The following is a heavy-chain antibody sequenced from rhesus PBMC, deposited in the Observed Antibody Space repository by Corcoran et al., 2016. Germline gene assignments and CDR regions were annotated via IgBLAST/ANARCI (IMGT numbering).Heavy chain of an antibody. D-gene: IGHD6-25*01. Sequence: QVQLQESAPGLGQASETLSLTCSASGGSTRASHYWNWICQPPGKGLEWIGDIYGNSASTYYNPSLKSRVTISTDTSKNQFSLKLSSVTAADTAVYYCARRGGSWNNDYWGQGVLVTVSS. CDR2: IYGNSAST. J-gene: IGHJ4*01. V-gene: IGHV4-143*01. CDR3: ARRGGSWNNDY. CDR1: GGSTRASHY.